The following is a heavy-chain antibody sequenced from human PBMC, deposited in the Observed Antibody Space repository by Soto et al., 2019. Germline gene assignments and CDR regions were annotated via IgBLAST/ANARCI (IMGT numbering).Heavy chain of an antibody. CDR2: ISSSSSTI. CDR3: ASCLVIYWGYCTGGRENF. Sequence: EVQLVESGGGLVQPGGSLRLSCAASGFTFSSYSMNWVRQAPGKGLEWVSYISSSSSTIYYADSVRGRFTISRDSARNTLCLQMNSLRDEVTAVYYCASCLVIYWGYCTGGRENFWGQGTLVTVSS. J-gene: IGHJ4*02. CDR1: GFTFSSYS. V-gene: IGHV3-48*02. D-gene: IGHD2-8*02.